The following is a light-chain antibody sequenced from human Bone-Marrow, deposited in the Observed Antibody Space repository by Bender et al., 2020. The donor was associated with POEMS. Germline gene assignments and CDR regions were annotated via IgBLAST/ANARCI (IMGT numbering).Light chain of an antibody. CDR1: SGHSSYA. Sequence: QLVLTQSPSASASLGASVNLTCTLSSGHSSYAIAWHQQQPEKGPRFLLRLHNDGSYSKGDGVPDRFSGSSSGSARYLSLSSLQSEDEADYYCQTWGTGIQVFGGGTKLTVL. CDR3: QTWGTGIQV. CDR2: LHNDGSY. J-gene: IGLJ3*02. V-gene: IGLV4-69*02.